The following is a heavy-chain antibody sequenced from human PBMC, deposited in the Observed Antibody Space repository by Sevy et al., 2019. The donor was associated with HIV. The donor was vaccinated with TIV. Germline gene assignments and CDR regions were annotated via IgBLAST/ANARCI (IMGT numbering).Heavy chain of an antibody. J-gene: IGHJ4*02. V-gene: IGHV3-7*03. Sequence: GGSLRLSCDASGFTFDMYWMQWVRQAPGKGLEWVAHIRQDGNEIYYAASVRSRFTISRDNAKGSLYLQMNNLRVEDTATYYCARRYFDLWGQGTLVTVSS. CDR3: ARRYFDL. CDR2: IRQDGNEI. CDR1: GFTFDMYW.